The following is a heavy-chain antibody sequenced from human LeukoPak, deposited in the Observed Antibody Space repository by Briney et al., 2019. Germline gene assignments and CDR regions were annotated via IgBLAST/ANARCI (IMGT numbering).Heavy chain of an antibody. CDR3: ARERFWSGYYIPFDY. CDR2: IYYSGST. V-gene: IGHV4-59*01. J-gene: IGHJ4*02. D-gene: IGHD3-3*01. Sequence: SETLSLTCAVYGGSFSGYYWSWIRQPPGKGLEWIGYIYYSGSTNYNPSLKSRVTISVDTSKNQFSLKLSSVTAADTAVYYCARERFWSGYYIPFDYWGQGTLVTVSS. CDR1: GGSFSGYY.